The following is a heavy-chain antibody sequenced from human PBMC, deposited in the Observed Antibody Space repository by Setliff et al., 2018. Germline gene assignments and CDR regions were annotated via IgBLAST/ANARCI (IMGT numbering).Heavy chain of an antibody. J-gene: IGHJ3*02. D-gene: IGHD5-12*01. Sequence: GEFLKISCKGSGYSFTDYWIGWVRQMPGEGLEWMGITHPSNSDTVYSPSFQGQVTISADRSITTAYLQWSSLKASDTAIYYCARNRVALYDAFDIWGQGTMVTVSS. CDR2: THPSNSDT. V-gene: IGHV5-51*01. CDR1: GYSFTDYW. CDR3: ARNRVALYDAFDI.